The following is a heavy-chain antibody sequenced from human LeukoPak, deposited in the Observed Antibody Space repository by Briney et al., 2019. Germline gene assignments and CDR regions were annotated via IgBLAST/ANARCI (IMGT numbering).Heavy chain of an antibody. CDR3: ARAHPGDYSDFQFDY. CDR2: ISSTSSTI. CDR1: GFTFSSYA. V-gene: IGHV3-48*01. D-gene: IGHD4-11*01. J-gene: IGHJ4*02. Sequence: PGGSLRLSCAVSGFTFSSYAMSWVRQAPGTGLEWVSYISSTSSTIYYADSVKGRFTISRDNAKNSLYLQMNSLRAEDTAVYYCARAHPGDYSDFQFDYWGQGTLVTVSS.